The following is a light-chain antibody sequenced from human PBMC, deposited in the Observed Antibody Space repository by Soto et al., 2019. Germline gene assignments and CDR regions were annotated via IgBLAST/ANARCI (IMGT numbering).Light chain of an antibody. J-gene: IGKJ4*01. CDR3: QHGYSTPLT. CDR2: AAS. Sequence: DIQMTQSPSSLSASVGDRVTITCRASQSISTYLHWYQQKPGKAPNPLIYAASTLQSGVPSRFSGRGSGKDFTLTISSLQPEDFATYFCQHGYSTPLTCGGGTKVDIK. V-gene: IGKV1-39*01. CDR1: QSISTY.